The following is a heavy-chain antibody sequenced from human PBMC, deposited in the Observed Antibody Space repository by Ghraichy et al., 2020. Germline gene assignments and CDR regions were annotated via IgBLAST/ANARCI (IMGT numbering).Heavy chain of an antibody. D-gene: IGHD1-26*01. CDR1: GYTLTELS. Sequence: ASVKVSCKVSGYTLTELSMHWVRQAPGKGLEWMGGFDPEDGETIYAQKFQGRVTMTEDTSTDTAYMELSSLRSEDTAVYYCATIPLYSGSYWRYYGMDVWGQGTTVTVSS. CDR2: FDPEDGET. V-gene: IGHV1-24*01. J-gene: IGHJ6*02. CDR3: ATIPLYSGSYWRYYGMDV.